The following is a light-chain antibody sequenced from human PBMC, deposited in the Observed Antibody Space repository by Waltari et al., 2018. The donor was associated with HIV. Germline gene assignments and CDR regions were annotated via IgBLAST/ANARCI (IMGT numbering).Light chain of an antibody. Sequence: SYVLTQSPSVSVAPGKTARITCGGQNIGSKSVNWYQQQPGQAPVMVIYHDTDRPSGIPDRFSGSSSEDTATLTIRRVEAGDEADYYCQVWDTNTDQYVIFGGGTNLAV. V-gene: IGLV3-21*01. CDR2: HDT. J-gene: IGLJ2*01. CDR3: QVWDTNTDQYVI. CDR1: NIGSKS.